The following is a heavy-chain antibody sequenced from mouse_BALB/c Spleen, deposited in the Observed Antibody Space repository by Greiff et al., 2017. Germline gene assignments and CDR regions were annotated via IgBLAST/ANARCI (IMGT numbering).Heavy chain of an antibody. CDR1: GYTFTDYE. CDR3: TRGGYGNWFAY. D-gene: IGHD2-1*01. J-gene: IGHJ3*01. CDR2: IDPETGGT. V-gene: IGHV1-15*01. Sequence: VKLMESGAELVRPGASVTLSCKASGYTFTDYEMHWVKQTPVHGLEWIGAIDPETGGTAYNQKFKGKATLTADKSSSTAYMELRSLTSEDSAVYYCTRGGYGNWFAYWGQGTLVTVSA.